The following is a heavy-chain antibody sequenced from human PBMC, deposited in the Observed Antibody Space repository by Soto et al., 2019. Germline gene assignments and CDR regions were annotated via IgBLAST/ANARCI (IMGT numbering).Heavy chain of an antibody. CDR2: ISAYNGNT. D-gene: IGHD1-1*01. J-gene: IGHJ5*02. Sequence: ASVKVSCKASGYTFTSYGISWVRQAPGQGLEWMGWISAYNGNTNYAQKLQGRVTMTTDTSTSTAYMELRSLRSDDTAVYYCARSLVQLERPRYFSLLKFDPWGQGTLVTVSS. CDR3: ARSLVQLERPRYFSLLKFDP. CDR1: GYTFTSYG. V-gene: IGHV1-18*01.